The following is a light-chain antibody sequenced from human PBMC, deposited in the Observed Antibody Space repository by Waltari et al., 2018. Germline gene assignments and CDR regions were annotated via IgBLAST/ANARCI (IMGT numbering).Light chain of an antibody. CDR1: VLANKY. J-gene: IGLJ3*02. CDR2: WDT. Sequence: SFDLTQTPSLSVSSGQTVRITCSGDVLANKYARWIQQKPGQAPVLIISWDTERPSGIPERFSGSSSGTTVTLTIRGAQAEDEADYYCYAAADNNLGVFGGGTKVTVL. V-gene: IGLV3-27*01. CDR3: YAAADNNLGV.